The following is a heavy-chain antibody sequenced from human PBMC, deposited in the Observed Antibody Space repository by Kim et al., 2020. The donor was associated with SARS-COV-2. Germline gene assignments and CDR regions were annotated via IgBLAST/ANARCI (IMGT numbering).Heavy chain of an antibody. J-gene: IGHJ4*02. CDR1: GGSISTAGYY. CDR2: ISYTGDT. CDR3: ARGPAVYSSNLLDS. D-gene: IGHD6-13*01. V-gene: IGHV4-31*03. Sequence: SETLSLTCSVSGGSISTAGYYWSWIRQHPGKGLVWIGYISYTGDTYYNPSLTSRKTISVDKSRNQSSLELNSVTAADTAVYYCARGPAVYSSNLLDSWGQETLVPLSS.